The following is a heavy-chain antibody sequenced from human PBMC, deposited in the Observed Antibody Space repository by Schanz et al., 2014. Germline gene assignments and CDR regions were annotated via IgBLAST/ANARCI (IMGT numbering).Heavy chain of an antibody. CDR1: GFTFTIHW. Sequence: EVQLVQSGGGLVQPGGSLRLSCAASGFTFTIHWMHWVRQDPGKGLVWVARINSVGSNTDYADSVTGRFTISRDNAKNSLFRQMNSLRPEDTAVYYCARGRVLESWGQGTLVTVSS. D-gene: IGHD1-1*01. J-gene: IGHJ5*02. V-gene: IGHV3-74*01. CDR3: ARGRVLES. CDR2: INSVGSNT.